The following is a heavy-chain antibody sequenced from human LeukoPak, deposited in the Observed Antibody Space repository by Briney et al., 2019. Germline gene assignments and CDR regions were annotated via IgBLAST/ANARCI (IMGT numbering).Heavy chain of an antibody. CDR1: GFTFSSYS. J-gene: IGHJ4*02. CDR2: IKQDGSGK. V-gene: IGHV3-7*01. CDR3: ARAGIVGATSYY. Sequence: GGSLRLSCAASGFTFSSYSMNWVRQAPGKGLEWVANIKQDGSGKYYVDSVKGRFTISRDNAKNSLYLQMNSLRAEDTAVYYCARAGIVGATSYYWGQGTLVTVSS. D-gene: IGHD1-26*01.